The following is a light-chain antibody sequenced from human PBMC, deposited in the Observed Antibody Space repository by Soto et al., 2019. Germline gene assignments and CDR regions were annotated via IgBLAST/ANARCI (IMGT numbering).Light chain of an antibody. V-gene: IGKV3-15*01. CDR3: QQYNTWPLT. Sequence: EIVMTQSPATLSVSPGERANLSCRASQSVSSNLAWYQQKPGQAPRLLIYGASTRATGIPARFSGSGSGTEFTLTISSLQSEDFAVYYCQQYNTWPLTFGGGTKVEIK. J-gene: IGKJ4*01. CDR2: GAS. CDR1: QSVSSN.